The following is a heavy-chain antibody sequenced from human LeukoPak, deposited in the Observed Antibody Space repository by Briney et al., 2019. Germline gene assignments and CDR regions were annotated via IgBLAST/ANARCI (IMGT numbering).Heavy chain of an antibody. Sequence: ASVKVSCTASGYTFTGYYMHWVRQAPGQGLEWMGWINPNSGGTNYAQKFQGRVTMTRDTSISTAYMELSRLRSDDTAVYYCARGAGVATIIYYYYMDVWGKGTTVTISS. CDR3: ARGAGVATIIYYYYMDV. V-gene: IGHV1-2*02. D-gene: IGHD5-12*01. CDR2: INPNSGGT. CDR1: GYTFTGYY. J-gene: IGHJ6*03.